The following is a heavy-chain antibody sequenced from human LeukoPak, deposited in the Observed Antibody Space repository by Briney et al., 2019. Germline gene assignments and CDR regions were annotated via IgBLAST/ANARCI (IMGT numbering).Heavy chain of an antibody. Sequence: PGGSLRLSCTVSGFTVSSNSMSWVRQAPGKGLEWVSFIYSDNTHYSDSVKGRFTISRDNSKNTLYLQMNSLRAEDTAVYYCARGRTGYCTNGVCDEPYYYYYMDVWGKGTTVTVSS. CDR1: GFTVSSNS. CDR2: IYSDNT. D-gene: IGHD2-8*01. V-gene: IGHV3-66*03. J-gene: IGHJ6*03. CDR3: ARGRTGYCTNGVCDEPYYYYYMDV.